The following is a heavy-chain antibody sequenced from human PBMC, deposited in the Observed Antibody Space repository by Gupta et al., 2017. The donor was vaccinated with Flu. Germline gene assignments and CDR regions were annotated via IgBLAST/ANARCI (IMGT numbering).Heavy chain of an antibody. V-gene: IGHV2-5*02. J-gene: IGHJ4*02. D-gene: IGHD3-3*01. CDR1: GFSLSRSGVG. CDR3: AYTLTQNDFWSGHYTRGFSFDY. CDR2: IYWDDDK. Sequence: QITLKESGPTLVKPTQTLTLTCDFSGFSLSRSGVGVNWIRQPPGKAPEWLALIYWDDDKRYNPSLQTRLTITKDTSKNQVVLTMTNMDPVDTATYYCAYTLTQNDFWSGHYTRGFSFDYWGQGTLVTVSS.